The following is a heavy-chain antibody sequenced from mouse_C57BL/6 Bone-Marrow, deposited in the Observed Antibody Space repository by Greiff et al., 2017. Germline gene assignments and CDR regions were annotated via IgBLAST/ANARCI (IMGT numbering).Heavy chain of an antibody. J-gene: IGHJ3*01. D-gene: IGHD1-1*01. V-gene: IGHV5-6*01. CDR3: ARQRRLLHGWFAY. CDR1: GFTFSSYG. Sequence: EVQLQQSGAELVKPGASVKLSCAASGFTFSSYGMSWVRQTPDKSLEWVETISTGGGDTYYPDNVKGRYTISIDNATNTRYMQLSSLTSEDAAVYYCARQRRLLHGWFAYWGQGTMVTVSA. CDR2: ISTGGGDT.